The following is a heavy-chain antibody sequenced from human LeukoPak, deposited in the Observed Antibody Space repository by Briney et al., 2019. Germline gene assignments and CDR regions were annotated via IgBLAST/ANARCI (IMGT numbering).Heavy chain of an antibody. CDR3: ARARGAVAADY. CDR2: IGSPGGYI. J-gene: IGHJ4*02. CDR1: GFSFSAYN. V-gene: IGHV3-21*01. D-gene: IGHD6-19*01. Sequence: PGGSLRLPCAAPGFSFSAYNMNWVRQAPGKGLEWVSSIGSPGGYIFYSDSVKGRFTISRDNAKNTLWLQMNSLRAEDTAVYYCARARGAVAADYWGQGTLVTVSS.